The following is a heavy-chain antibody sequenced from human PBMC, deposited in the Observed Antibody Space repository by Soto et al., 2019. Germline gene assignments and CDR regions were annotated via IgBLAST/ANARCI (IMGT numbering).Heavy chain of an antibody. V-gene: IGHV1-18*01. D-gene: IGHD2-2*01. J-gene: IGHJ4*02. CDR1: GYTFTSYD. CDR2: INAYNGNT. Sequence: ASVKVSCKASGYTFTSYDINWVRQATGQGLEWMGWINAYNGNTDYAQKLQGRVTMTTDTSTSTAYMGLRSLRSDDTAVYYCARAVYCSSTSCLGRFDYWGQGTLVTVSS. CDR3: ARAVYCSSTSCLGRFDY.